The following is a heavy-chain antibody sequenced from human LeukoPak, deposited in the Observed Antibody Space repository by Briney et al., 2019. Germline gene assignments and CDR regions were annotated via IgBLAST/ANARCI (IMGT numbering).Heavy chain of an antibody. CDR2: IIPILGIS. CDR1: GYTFTSYG. D-gene: IGHD3-10*01. V-gene: IGHV1-69*04. Sequence: GASVKVSCKASGYTFTSYGISWVRQAPGQGLEWMGRIIPILGISNYAEKFQGRVTITADKSTSTAYMELSSLRSEDTAVYYCARDRYFGSGSYTTVYYYYGMDVWGQGTTVTVSS. CDR3: ARDRYFGSGSYTTVYYYYGMDV. J-gene: IGHJ6*02.